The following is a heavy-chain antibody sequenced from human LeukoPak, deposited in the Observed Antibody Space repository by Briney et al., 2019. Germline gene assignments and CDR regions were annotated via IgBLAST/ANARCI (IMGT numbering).Heavy chain of an antibody. CDR1: VYTFTSYY. J-gene: IGHJ5*01. D-gene: IGHD2-2*01. V-gene: IGHV1-46*01. CDR3: ARKGDVPAAILTNWFDY. Sequence: APVKVPCKASVYTFTSYYMHWVRQAPGHRLEGMGIVNPSGGSRSYAQKFQGRGTMPRDRSTSTVYMELSSLRSEDAAVYYWARKGDVPAAILTNWFDYWGQGTLGTVSS. CDR2: VNPSGGSR.